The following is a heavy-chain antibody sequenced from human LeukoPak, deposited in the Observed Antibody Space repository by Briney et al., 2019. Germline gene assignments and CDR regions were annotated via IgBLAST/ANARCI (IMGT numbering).Heavy chain of an antibody. CDR1: GFTFSSYW. Sequence: QTGGSLRLSCAASGFTFSSYWMSWVRQAPGKGLEWVANIKQDGSEKYYVDSVKGRFTISRDNAKNSLYLQMNSLRAEDTAVYYCATSSQYYYDSRGYYFLYWGQGTLVTVSS. D-gene: IGHD3-22*01. CDR3: ATSSQYYYDSRGYYFLY. J-gene: IGHJ4*02. V-gene: IGHV3-7*01. CDR2: IKQDGSEK.